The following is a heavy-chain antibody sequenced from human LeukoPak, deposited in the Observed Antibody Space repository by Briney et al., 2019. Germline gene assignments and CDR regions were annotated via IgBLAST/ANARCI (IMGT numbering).Heavy chain of an antibody. V-gene: IGHV1-69*13. CDR2: IIPIFGTA. J-gene: IGHJ4*02. D-gene: IGHD3-22*01. Sequence: GASVKVSCKASGGTFSSYAISWVRQAPGQGLEWMGGIIPIFGTANYAQKFQGRVTITADESTSTAYMELSSLRSEDTAVYYCARDYYDRFGYGAFDYWGQGTLVTVSS. CDR3: ARDYYDRFGYGAFDY. CDR1: GGTFSSYA.